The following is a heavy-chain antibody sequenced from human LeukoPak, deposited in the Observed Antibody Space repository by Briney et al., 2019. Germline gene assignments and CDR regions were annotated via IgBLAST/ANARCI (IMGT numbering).Heavy chain of an antibody. D-gene: IGHD3-3*01. J-gene: IGHJ6*03. CDR1: GFTFSGYR. V-gene: IGHV3-74*01. Sequence: GGSLRLSCVTSGFTFSGYRMHWVREGPEKGLWFVSRIDNDGHGIIYADYAKGRFTTSRDNVKNTLYLQMNSLRVDDTAVYYCAAGGGWARSFGVDTHIDAWGKGTTVVVS. CDR2: IDNDGHGI. CDR3: AAGGGWARSFGVDTHIDA.